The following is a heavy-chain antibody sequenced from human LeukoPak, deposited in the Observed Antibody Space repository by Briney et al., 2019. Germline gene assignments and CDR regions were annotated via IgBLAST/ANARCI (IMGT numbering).Heavy chain of an antibody. V-gene: IGHV1-2*06. CDR1: GYTFTGYY. Sequence: ASVKVPCKASGYTFTGYYMHWVRQAPGQGLEWMGRINPNSGGTNYAQKFQGRVTMTRDTSISTAYMELSRLRSDDTAVYYCARDRYFDWLIDYWGQGTLVTVSS. CDR2: INPNSGGT. D-gene: IGHD3-9*01. CDR3: ARDRYFDWLIDY. J-gene: IGHJ4*02.